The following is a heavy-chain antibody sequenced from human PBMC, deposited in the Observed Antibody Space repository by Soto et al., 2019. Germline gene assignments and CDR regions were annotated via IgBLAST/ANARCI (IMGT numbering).Heavy chain of an antibody. CDR1: GDSISSYS. J-gene: IGHJ4*02. Sequence: SETLSLTCSVSGDSISSYSWSWIRQPAGKGLEWLGRVYRGTSNYNPSLKSRLIMSLDTSKNQFSLNLRSVTAADTAVYYCARESLKETITMTVVIDHWGQGTQVTGS. CDR2: VYRGTS. V-gene: IGHV4-4*07. D-gene: IGHD3-22*01. CDR3: ARESLKETITMTVVIDH.